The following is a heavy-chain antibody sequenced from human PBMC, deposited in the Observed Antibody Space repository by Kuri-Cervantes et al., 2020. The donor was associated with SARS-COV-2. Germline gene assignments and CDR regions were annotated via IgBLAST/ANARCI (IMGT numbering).Heavy chain of an antibody. J-gene: IGHJ4*02. CDR2: IDPSDSYT. V-gene: IGHV5-10-1*01. CDR1: GYSFTSYW. Sequence: GGSLRLSCKGSGYSFTSYWIGWVRQMPGRGLEWMGRIDPSDSYTNYSPSFQGHVTISADKSISTAYLQWSSLKASDAAMYYCASTVAFWSGYYGYWGQGTLVTVSS. D-gene: IGHD3-3*01. CDR3: ASTVAFWSGYYGY.